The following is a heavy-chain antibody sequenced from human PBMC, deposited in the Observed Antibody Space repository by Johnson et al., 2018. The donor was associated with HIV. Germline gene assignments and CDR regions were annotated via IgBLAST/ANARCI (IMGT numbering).Heavy chain of an antibody. CDR2: ISWNSGNI. D-gene: IGHD6-6*01. CDR3: ARDRTLWQLVRPGGAFDI. Sequence: VQLVESGGRLVQPGRSLRLSCVTSGFSFDDYAMHWVRQAPGKGLEWVSSISWNSGNIHYADSLKGRFTISRDNAKNSLYLQMNSLRAEDTAVYYCARDRTLWQLVRPGGAFDIWGQGTMVTVSS. J-gene: IGHJ3*02. V-gene: IGHV3-9*01. CDR1: GFSFDDYA.